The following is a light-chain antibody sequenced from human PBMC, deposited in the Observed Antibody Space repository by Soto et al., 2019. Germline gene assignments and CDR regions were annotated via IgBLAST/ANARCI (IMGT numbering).Light chain of an antibody. J-gene: IGKJ2*01. CDR2: ATS. CDR1: QGISKH. V-gene: IGKV1-16*02. Sequence: DIQMTQSPSSLSASVGDRVTITCRASQGISKHVAWFQQIPGKAPKSLIYATSRVQSGVPSKFSGSGSGTDLNLTISSLQPEDFATYYCQQYDSYPRTFGQGTRLEMK. CDR3: QQYDSYPRT.